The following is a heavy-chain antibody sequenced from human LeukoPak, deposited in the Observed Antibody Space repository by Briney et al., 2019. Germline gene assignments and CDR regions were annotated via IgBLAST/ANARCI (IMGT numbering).Heavy chain of an antibody. J-gene: IGHJ4*02. Sequence: GGSLRLSCAASGFSFSSYSMTWVRQAPGKGLEWVSSISSNSPYIYYADSVRGRFTISRDNAKNSLYLQMNSLRVEDTAMYYCAREGVQFDYWGQGTLVTVSS. CDR3: AREGVQFDY. V-gene: IGHV3-21*04. CDR2: ISSNSPYI. CDR1: GFSFSSYS. D-gene: IGHD4/OR15-4a*01.